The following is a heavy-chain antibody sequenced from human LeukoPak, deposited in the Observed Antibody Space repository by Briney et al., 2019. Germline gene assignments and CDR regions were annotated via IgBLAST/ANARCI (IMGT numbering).Heavy chain of an antibody. J-gene: IGHJ4*02. CDR2: INHSGST. CDR3: ARGFRRGPWYSYGLYFDY. D-gene: IGHD5-18*01. V-gene: IGHV4-34*01. Sequence: SETLSLTCAIYGGSFSGYYWSWIRQPPGKGLEWSGEINHSGSTNYNPSLKSRVTISVDTSKNQFSLKLSSVTAADTAVYYCARGFRRGPWYSYGLYFDYWGQGTLVTVSS. CDR1: GGSFSGYY.